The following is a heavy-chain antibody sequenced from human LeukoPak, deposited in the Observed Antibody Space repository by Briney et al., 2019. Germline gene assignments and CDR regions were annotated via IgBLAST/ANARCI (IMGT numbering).Heavy chain of an antibody. V-gene: IGHV1-8*03. J-gene: IGHJ4*02. Sequence: ASVKVSCKASGYTFTGYYMHWVRQAPGQGLEWMGWMNPNSGNTGYAQKFQGRVTITRNTSISTVYMELSSPRSEDTAVYYCARVMRVRYFDWLSSYYFDYWGQGTLVTVSS. D-gene: IGHD3-9*01. CDR2: MNPNSGNT. CDR1: GYTFTGYY. CDR3: ARVMRVRYFDWLSSYYFDY.